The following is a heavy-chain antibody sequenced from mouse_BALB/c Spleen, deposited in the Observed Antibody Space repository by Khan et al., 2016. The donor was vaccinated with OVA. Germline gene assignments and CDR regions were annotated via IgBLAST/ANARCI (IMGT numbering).Heavy chain of an antibody. CDR3: ARAGYGGFAH. J-gene: IGHJ3*01. Sequence: QVQLQQSGPELVKPGASVKMSCKASGYTFTDFLISWLKQRPGQGLEWIGEIYPGSGYIYYNEKFKGKATLTSDTSSNTAYMQLSSLTSEDSAGYFCARAGYGGFAHWGQGTLVTVSA. D-gene: IGHD3-2*02. V-gene: IGHV1-77*01. CDR1: GYTFTDFL. CDR2: IYPGSGYI.